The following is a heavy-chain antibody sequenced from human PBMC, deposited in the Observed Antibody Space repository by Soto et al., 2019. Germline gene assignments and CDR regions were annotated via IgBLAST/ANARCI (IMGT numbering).Heavy chain of an antibody. Sequence: EVQLVESGGGLVRPGRSLRLSCSTSGFTFGDYGMTWFRQAPGKGLEWVGLIRSKSYGKTTEYAASATDRFTISRDDSKRSLYLKMNSLRAVDAAVYYCTRERRDYGDPKCSFDLWGRGTLVTVSS. CDR2: IRSKSYGKTT. J-gene: IGHJ2*01. V-gene: IGHV3-49*05. CDR1: GFTFGDYG. D-gene: IGHD4-17*01. CDR3: TRERRDYGDPKCSFDL.